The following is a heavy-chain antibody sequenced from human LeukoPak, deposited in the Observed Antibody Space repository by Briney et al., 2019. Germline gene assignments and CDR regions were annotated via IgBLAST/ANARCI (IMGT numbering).Heavy chain of an antibody. CDR2: IHHDGRNK. J-gene: IGHJ4*02. CDR1: GFTFSSYG. Sequence: GGSLRLSCEASGFTFSSYGMQWVRQAPGKGLEWVAYIHHDGRNKYYADSVKGRFTIARDNSNNKLYRQMSSLRAEDTAVYYCAKPPDGGPAEAGLDYWGQGTLVTVSS. CDR3: AKPPDGGPAEAGLDY. V-gene: IGHV3-30*02. D-gene: IGHD6-13*01.